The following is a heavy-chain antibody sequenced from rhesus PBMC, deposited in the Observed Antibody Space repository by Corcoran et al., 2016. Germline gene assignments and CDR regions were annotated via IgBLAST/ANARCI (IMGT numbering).Heavy chain of an antibody. Sequence: EVQLVESGGGLAKPGGSLRLSCAASGFTFSSYWMNWVRQTPGKGMEGLQTIKGGGGTTNHADAVKGRFTISRDNSKNTLSLQMNSLRAEDTAVYYCAKADSWGQGVVVTVSS. CDR1: GFTFSSYW. J-gene: IGHJ6*01. CDR2: IKGGGGTT. V-gene: IGHV3S42*01. CDR3: AKADS.